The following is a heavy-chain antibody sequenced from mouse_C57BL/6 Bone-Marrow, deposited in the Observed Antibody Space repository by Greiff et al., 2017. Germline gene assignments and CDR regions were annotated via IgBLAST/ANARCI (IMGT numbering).Heavy chain of an antibody. D-gene: IGHD1-1*01. V-gene: IGHV1-76*01. Sequence: QVQLQQSGAELVRPGASVKLSCKASGYTFTDYYINWVKQRPGQGLEWIARIYPGSGNTYYNEKFKGKATLTAEKSSSTAYMQLSSLTSEDAAVYFCALWVVAIYYYAMDYWVQGTSVTVSS. J-gene: IGHJ4*01. CDR1: GYTFTDYY. CDR2: IYPGSGNT. CDR3: ALWVVAIYYYAMDY.